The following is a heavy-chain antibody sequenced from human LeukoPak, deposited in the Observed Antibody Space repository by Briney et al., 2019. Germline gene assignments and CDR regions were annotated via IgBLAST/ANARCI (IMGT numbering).Heavy chain of an antibody. Sequence: ASLKVSCKASGYSFTSYHMHWVRQAPGQGLEWMGIINPSGGSTNYAQKFQGRVTMTRDMSTSTVYMVLSSLRSEDTAVYYCAREAVTIFGLVRTQTTKGPHRFDPWGQGTLVTVSS. J-gene: IGHJ5*02. CDR1: GYSFTSYH. V-gene: IGHV1-46*01. CDR2: INPSGGST. CDR3: AREAVTIFGLVRTQTTKGPHRFDP. D-gene: IGHD3-3*01.